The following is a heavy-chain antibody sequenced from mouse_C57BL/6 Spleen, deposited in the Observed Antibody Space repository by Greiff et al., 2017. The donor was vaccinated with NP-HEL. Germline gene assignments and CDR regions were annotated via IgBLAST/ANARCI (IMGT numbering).Heavy chain of an antibody. V-gene: IGHV14-4*01. CDR1: GFNIKDDY. J-gene: IGHJ3*01. Sequence: VQLQQSGAELVRPGASVKLSCTASGFNIKDDYMHWVKQRPEQGLEWIGWIDPENGDTEYASKFQGKATITADKSSNTVYLQLNSLTSEDTAVYYCTPSWFAYWGQGTLVTVSA. CDR3: TPSWFAY. CDR2: IDPENGDT.